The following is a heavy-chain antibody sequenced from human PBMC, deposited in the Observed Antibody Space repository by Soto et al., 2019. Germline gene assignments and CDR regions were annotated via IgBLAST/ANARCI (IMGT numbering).Heavy chain of an antibody. V-gene: IGHV4-34*01. Sequence: QVQLQQWGAGLLKPSETLSLTCAVYGGFVTSGSYYWSWIRQPPGKGLEWIGEMSHSGGTHFNPSLKSRVTISVDTSKNQLTLKMSSVTAADTALYYCARVERGTATTVVDAFDIWGPGTRVTVSS. D-gene: IGHD1-1*01. J-gene: IGHJ3*02. CDR2: MSHSGGT. CDR3: ARVERGTATTVVDAFDI. CDR1: GGFVTSGSYY.